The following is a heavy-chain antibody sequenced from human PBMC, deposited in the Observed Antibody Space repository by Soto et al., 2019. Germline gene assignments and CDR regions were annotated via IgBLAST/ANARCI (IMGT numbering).Heavy chain of an antibody. D-gene: IGHD2-2*02. CDR1: GGSISSGGYY. CDR3: ARSPPDLYYFDY. Sequence: SETLSLTCTVSGGSISSGGYYWSWIRQHPGKGLEWIGYIYYSGSTYYNPSLKSRVTISVDTYKNQFSLKLSTVTATGPAVYYCARSPPDLYYFDYWGQGTLVTVSS. J-gene: IGHJ4*02. CDR2: IYYSGST. V-gene: IGHV4-31*03.